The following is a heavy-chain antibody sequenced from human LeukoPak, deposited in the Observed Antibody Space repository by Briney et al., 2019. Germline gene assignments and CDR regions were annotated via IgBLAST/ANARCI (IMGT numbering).Heavy chain of an antibody. CDR1: GFTFSSYG. Sequence: PGGYLRLSCAASGFTFSSYGMHWVRQAPGNGLEWVAFIRYDGTNKYYAESVKGRFTISRDNSKNTLYVQMNSLRAEDTAVYYCAKGNYYDSSAYNWFDPWGQGTLVTVSS. CDR3: AKGNYYDSSAYNWFDP. J-gene: IGHJ5*02. V-gene: IGHV3-30*02. D-gene: IGHD3-22*01. CDR2: IRYDGTNK.